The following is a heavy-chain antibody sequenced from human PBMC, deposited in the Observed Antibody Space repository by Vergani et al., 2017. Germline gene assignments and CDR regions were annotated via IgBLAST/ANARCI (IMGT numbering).Heavy chain of an antibody. CDR3: AYSYCSSTSCSRGGYYYYGMDV. Sequence: QVQLVQSGAEVKKPGASVKVSCKASGYTFTSYGISWVRQAPGQGLEGMGWISAYNGNTNYAQKLQGRVTMTTDTSTSTAYMELRSLRSDDTAVYYCAYSYCSSTSCSRGGYYYYGMDVWGQGTTVTVSS. CDR2: ISAYNGNT. J-gene: IGHJ6*02. D-gene: IGHD2-2*01. CDR1: GYTFTSYG. V-gene: IGHV1-18*01.